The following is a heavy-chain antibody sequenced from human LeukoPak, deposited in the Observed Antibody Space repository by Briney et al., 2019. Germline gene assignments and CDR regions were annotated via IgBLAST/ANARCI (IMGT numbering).Heavy chain of an antibody. D-gene: IGHD6-13*01. CDR3: ARDRSSDSSSRSARVYNWFDP. V-gene: IGHV3-21*01. J-gene: IGHJ5*02. Sequence: GGSLRLSCAASGFTFSSYSMNWVRQAPGKGLEWVSSISSSSSYIYYADSVKGRFTISRDNAKNSLYLQMNSLRAEDTAVYYCARDRSSDSSSRSARVYNWFDPWGQGTLVTVSS. CDR2: ISSSSSYI. CDR1: GFTFSSYS.